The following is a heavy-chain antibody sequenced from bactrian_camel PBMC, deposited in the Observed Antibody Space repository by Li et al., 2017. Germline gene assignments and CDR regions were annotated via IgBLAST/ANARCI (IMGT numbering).Heavy chain of an antibody. D-gene: IGHD6*01. J-gene: IGHJ4*01. CDR2: INTCTRLT. CDR3: AAADRSYDGSWCFRDMGSYEYNF. Sequence: HVQLVESGGGAVQAGGSLRLSCVVSGRTYGCACVGWFSQAPGKERKGIATINTCTRLTYYDQSVRDRITISQDSAKDTVYLEMNNLLPEDTAVYYCAAADRSYDGSWCFRDMGSYEYNFWGQGTQVTVS. V-gene: IGHV3-3*01. CDR1: GRTYGCAC.